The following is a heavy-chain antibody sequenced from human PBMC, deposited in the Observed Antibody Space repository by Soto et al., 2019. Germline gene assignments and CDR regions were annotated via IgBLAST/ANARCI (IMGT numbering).Heavy chain of an antibody. CDR3: ARDIASYAYGEGY. J-gene: IGHJ4*02. Sequence: SETLSLTCTVSGGSINSYWWSWIRQPAGKGLEWIGRVYSSGTTDYNPSLNSRATMSVETSKNQFSLKLSSVTAADTAAYYCARDIASYAYGEGYWGQGIQVTVS. D-gene: IGHD2-21*01. V-gene: IGHV4-4*07. CDR2: VYSSGTT. CDR1: GGSINSYW.